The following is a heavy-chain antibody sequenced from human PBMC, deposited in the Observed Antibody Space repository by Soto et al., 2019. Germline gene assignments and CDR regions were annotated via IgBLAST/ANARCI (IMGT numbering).Heavy chain of an antibody. CDR3: ARVHVMVVAGSTFDY. D-gene: IGHD6-19*01. CDR2: IYHGGTT. J-gene: IGHJ4*03. Sequence: SETLSLTCTVSGDSISSGSYWGWIRQPPGEGPEWIASIYHGGTTFYNPSLKSRISISVDTSKNQFSLRLTSVTAADTATYYCARVHVMVVAGSTFDYWGRGTLVTVSS. V-gene: IGHV4-38-2*02. CDR1: GDSISSGSY.